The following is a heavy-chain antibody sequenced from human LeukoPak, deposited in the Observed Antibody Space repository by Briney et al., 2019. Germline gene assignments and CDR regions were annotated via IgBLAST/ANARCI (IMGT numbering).Heavy chain of an antibody. J-gene: IGHJ4*02. V-gene: IGHV3-64*01. Sequence: GGSLRLSCAASGFTFSSYAVHWVRQAPGKGLAYVSAISSNGGSTYYANSVKGRFTISRDNSKNTLYLQMGSLRAEDMAVYYCARRRGYSYDLDYWGQGTLVTVSS. CDR3: ARRRGYSYDLDY. D-gene: IGHD5-18*01. CDR2: ISSNGGST. CDR1: GFTFSSYA.